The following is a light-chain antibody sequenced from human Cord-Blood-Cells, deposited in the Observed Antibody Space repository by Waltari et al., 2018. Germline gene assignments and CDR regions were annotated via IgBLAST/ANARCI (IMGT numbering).Light chain of an antibody. Sequence: SSELTQDPAVSVALGQTVRITCQGDSLRSYYARWYQQKPGQAPVLVIYGKNNRPSGSPDRFSGSSSGNTASLTITGAQAEDEADYYCNSRDSSGNHYVFGTGTKVTVL. V-gene: IGLV3-19*01. J-gene: IGLJ1*01. CDR1: SLRSYY. CDR2: GKN. CDR3: NSRDSSGNHYV.